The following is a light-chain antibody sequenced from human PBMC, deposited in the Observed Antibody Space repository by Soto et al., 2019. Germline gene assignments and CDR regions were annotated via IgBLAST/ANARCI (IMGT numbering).Light chain of an antibody. CDR3: SSYTSSDTFVV. Sequence: QSVLTQPASVSESPGQSITVSCTGTTSDVGGYNFVSWYQQHPDKAPKLIIYEVTSRPSGISNRFSGSKSGNTASLTISGLQAEDEAHYFCSSYTSSDTFVVFGGGTKLTVL. V-gene: IGLV2-14*01. CDR2: EVT. CDR1: TSDVGGYNF. J-gene: IGLJ3*02.